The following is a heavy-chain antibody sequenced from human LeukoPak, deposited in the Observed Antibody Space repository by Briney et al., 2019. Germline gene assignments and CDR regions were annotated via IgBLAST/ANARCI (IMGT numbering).Heavy chain of an antibody. Sequence: GGSLRLSCEASGFSFSSYNMDWVRQTPGKGLEWISSITTSSSYTFYADSVKGRFTISTDNARNSLYLQMNSLTAEDTAVYYCARDPYSGAYGDTYYYYMDFWGKGTTVTISS. J-gene: IGHJ6*03. V-gene: IGHV3-21*01. CDR1: GFSFSSYN. CDR2: ITTSSSYT. CDR3: ARDPYSGAYGDTYYYYMDF. D-gene: IGHD1-26*01.